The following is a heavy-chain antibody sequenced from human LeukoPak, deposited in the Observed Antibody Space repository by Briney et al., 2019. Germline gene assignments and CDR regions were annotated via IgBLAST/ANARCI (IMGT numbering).Heavy chain of an antibody. CDR1: GGSIGSYY. V-gene: IGHV4-59*01. J-gene: IGHJ5*02. D-gene: IGHD3-3*01. Sequence: SETLSLTCTVSGGSIGSYYWSWIRQPPGKGLEWIGYIYYSGSTNYNPSLKSRVTISVDTSKNQFSLKLSSVTAADTAVYYCARAADYDFWSGYYSWFDPWGQGTLVTVSS. CDR2: IYYSGST. CDR3: ARAADYDFWSGYYSWFDP.